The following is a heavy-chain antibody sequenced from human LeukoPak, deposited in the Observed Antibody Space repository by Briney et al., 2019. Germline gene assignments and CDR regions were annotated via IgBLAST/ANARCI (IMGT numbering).Heavy chain of an antibody. V-gene: IGHV5-51*01. Sequence: GESLKISCKGSGYNFISHWIAWVRQTPERGLEWMGVIYPGDSATRFSPSFQGRVTISVDRSITTAYLQWSSLQASDTAVYYCASRDNWIDDWYFAVRGRGTPVIVSS. CDR1: GYNFISHW. J-gene: IGHJ2*01. CDR3: ASRDNWIDDWYFAV. CDR2: IYPGDSAT. D-gene: IGHD1-1*01.